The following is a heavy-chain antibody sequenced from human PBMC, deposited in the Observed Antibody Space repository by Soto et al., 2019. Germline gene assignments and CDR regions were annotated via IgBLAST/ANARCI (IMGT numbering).Heavy chain of an antibody. CDR3: ARHDVIKYYDSWNQVDV. CDR2: IYYSGIT. J-gene: IGHJ6*02. CDR1: GGSISSNSNY. Sequence: SETLSLTCTVSGGSISSNSNYWGWIRQPPGKGLEWIGGIYYSGITYYNPSLKSRVTISADTSKKQFSLKLSSVTAADTAVYYCARHDVIKYYDSWNQVDVWGQGTTVTVYS. V-gene: IGHV4-39*01. D-gene: IGHD3-3*01.